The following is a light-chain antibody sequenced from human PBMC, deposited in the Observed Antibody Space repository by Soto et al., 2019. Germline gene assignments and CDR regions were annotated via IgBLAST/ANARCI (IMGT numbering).Light chain of an antibody. CDR3: QQYKSYSTT. V-gene: IGKV1-5*03. J-gene: IGKJ1*01. Sequence: DIQMTQSPSTLSASVGDRVTITCRASESISSWLAWYQQKPGKAPKLRIYKASNLESGVPSRFSGSGSGTEFTLTISSLQPDYFATYYCQQYKSYSTTFGQGTKVEIK. CDR2: KAS. CDR1: ESISSW.